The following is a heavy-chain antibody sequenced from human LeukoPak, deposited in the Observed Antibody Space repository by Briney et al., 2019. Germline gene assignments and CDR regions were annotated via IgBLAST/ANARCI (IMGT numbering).Heavy chain of an antibody. D-gene: IGHD6-19*01. CDR2: IYYSGST. Sequence: PSETLSLTCTVSGESINSYYWSWIRQPPGKGLEWIGYIYYSGSTNYNPSVKSRVTISVDTSKKQFSLKLSSVIAADTAVYYCASTTYRRGRYNFDYWGQGTLVTVSS. V-gene: IGHV4-59*01. CDR3: ASTTYRRGRYNFDY. CDR1: GESINSYY. J-gene: IGHJ4*02.